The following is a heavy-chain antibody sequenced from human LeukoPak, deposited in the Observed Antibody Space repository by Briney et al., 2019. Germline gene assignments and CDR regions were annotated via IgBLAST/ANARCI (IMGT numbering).Heavy chain of an antibody. CDR2: IIPIFGTA. Sequence: ASVKVSCKASGGPFSSYAISWVRQSPGQGLEWMGGIIPIFGTANYAQKFQGRVTITADESTSTAYMELSSLRSEDTAVYDCARSGYSYGYLYRLPFDYWGQGTLVTVSS. V-gene: IGHV1-69*01. CDR3: ARSGYSYGYLYRLPFDY. CDR1: GGPFSSYA. D-gene: IGHD5-18*01. J-gene: IGHJ4*02.